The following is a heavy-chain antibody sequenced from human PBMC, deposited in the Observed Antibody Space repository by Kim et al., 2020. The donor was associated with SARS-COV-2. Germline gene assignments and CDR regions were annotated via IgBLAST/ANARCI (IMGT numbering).Heavy chain of an antibody. Sequence: GGSLRLSCAASGFTFSSYAMHWVRQAPGKGLEYVSAISSNGGSTYYANSVKGRFTISRDTSKNTLYLQMGSLRAEDMAVYYCARSLPWIQLGWSNIYFDYWGQGTLVTVSS. V-gene: IGHV3-64*01. D-gene: IGHD5-18*01. CDR1: GFTFSSYA. CDR3: ARSLPWIQLGWSNIYFDY. J-gene: IGHJ4*02. CDR2: ISSNGGST.